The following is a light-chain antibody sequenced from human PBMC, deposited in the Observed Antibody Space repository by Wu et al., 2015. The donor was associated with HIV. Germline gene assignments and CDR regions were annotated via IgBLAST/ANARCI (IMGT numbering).Light chain of an antibody. CDR3: HQYDTSFT. J-gene: IGKJ4*01. Sequence: EILLTQSPGTLSLSPGEKATLSCRASQSLSGNYLAWYQQRPGQAPRLLIYAASIRATDIPDRFSGSGSGTDFTLTISGLEPEDFAIYYCHQYDTSFTFGGGSKIDIK. V-gene: IGKV3-20*01. CDR1: QSLSGNY. CDR2: AAS.